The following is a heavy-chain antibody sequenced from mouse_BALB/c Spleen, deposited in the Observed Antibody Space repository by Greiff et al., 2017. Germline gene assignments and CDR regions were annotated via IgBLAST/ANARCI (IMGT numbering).Heavy chain of an antibody. D-gene: IGHD2-4*01. CDR2: IDPENGNT. CDR3: ARYDYEGYYAMDY. Sequence: VQLQQSGPELVKPGASVKISCKASGYSFTGYYMHWVKQRPEQGLAWIGWIDPENGNTIYDPKFQGKASITADTSSNTAYLQLSSLTSEDTAVYYCARYDYEGYYAMDYWGQGTSVTVSS. V-gene: IGHV14-1*02. CDR1: GYSFTGYY. J-gene: IGHJ4*01.